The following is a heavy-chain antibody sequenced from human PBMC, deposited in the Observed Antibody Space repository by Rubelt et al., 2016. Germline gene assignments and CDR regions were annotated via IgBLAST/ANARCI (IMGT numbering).Heavy chain of an antibody. CDR3: AAQASKYYFEY. V-gene: IGHV3-53*01. J-gene: IGHJ4*02. CDR1: GLTVRSNY. CDR2: ITSGGYT. Sequence: PGGSLRLSCGASGLTVRSNYMSWVRQAPGKGLEWVSFITSGGYTVLYADSVKGRFTISRDNAKNTLYLQMNSLRAEDTAVYYCAAQASKYYFEYWGQGTLVTVSS.